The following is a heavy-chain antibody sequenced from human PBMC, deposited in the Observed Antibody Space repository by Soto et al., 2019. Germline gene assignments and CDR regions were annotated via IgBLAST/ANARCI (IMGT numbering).Heavy chain of an antibody. CDR2: INHSGST. D-gene: IGHD6-13*01. V-gene: IGHV4-34*01. J-gene: IGHJ6*02. CDR3: ARGWVDPPHGAGTRGGMDV. Sequence: QVQLQQWGAGLLKPSETLSLTCAVYGGSFSGYYWCWIRQPPGQGLEWIGEINHSGSTNYNPTLKILVTISVDTSKNQYPLKLSAVTAADTAVYYCARGWVDPPHGAGTRGGMDVWGQGTTVTVSS. CDR1: GGSFSGYY.